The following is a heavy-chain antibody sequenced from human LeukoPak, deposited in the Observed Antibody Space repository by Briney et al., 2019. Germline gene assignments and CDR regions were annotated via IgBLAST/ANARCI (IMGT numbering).Heavy chain of an antibody. Sequence: ASVKVSCKASGYTFTSYGISWVRQAPGQGLEWMGWICVYNGNTKYAQKLQGRVTMTRDTSTSTVYMELSSLRSEDTAVYYCARAYDFPDYWGQGTLVTVSS. CDR3: ARAYDFPDY. CDR1: GYTFTSYG. CDR2: ICVYNGNT. D-gene: IGHD3-3*01. V-gene: IGHV1-18*01. J-gene: IGHJ4*02.